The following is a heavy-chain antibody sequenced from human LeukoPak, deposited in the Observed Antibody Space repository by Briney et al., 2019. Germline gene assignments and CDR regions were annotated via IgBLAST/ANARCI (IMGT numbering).Heavy chain of an antibody. CDR2: ISSSSSYI. D-gene: IGHD6-19*01. J-gene: IGHJ4*02. CDR1: GFTFSSYS. V-gene: IGHV3-21*01. CDR3: ARDPRRSGWYGY. Sequence: GSLRLSCAASGFTFSSYSMNWVRQAPGKGLEWVSSISSSSSYIYYADSVKGRFTISRDNAKNSLYLQMNSLRAEDTAVYYCARDPRRSGWYGYWGQGTLVTVSS.